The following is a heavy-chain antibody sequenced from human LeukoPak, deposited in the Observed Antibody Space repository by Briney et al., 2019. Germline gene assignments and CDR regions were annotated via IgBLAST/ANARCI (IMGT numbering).Heavy chain of an antibody. V-gene: IGHV4-34*01. D-gene: IGHD2-21*01. CDR2: INHSGST. J-gene: IGHJ5*02. Sequence: SETLSLTCAVYGGSFSDYYWSWIRQPPGKGLEWIGEINHSGSTNYNPSLTSRVTISVDTSKNQFSLRLSSVTAADTAVYYCATMWSGAFDPWGQGTLVTVSS. CDR1: GGSFSDYY. CDR3: ATMWSGAFDP.